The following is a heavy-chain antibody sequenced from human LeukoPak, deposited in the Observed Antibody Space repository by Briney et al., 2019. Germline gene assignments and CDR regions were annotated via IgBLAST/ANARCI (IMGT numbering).Heavy chain of an antibody. V-gene: IGHV3-30*02. J-gene: IGHJ6*02. Sequence: AGGSLRLSCAASGFTFSSYGMHWVRQAPGKGLEWVAFIRYDGTNKYYADSVKGRFTISRDNSKNTLYLQMNSLRAEDTAVYYCAKERLAVAGTFDVWGQGTTVTVSS. D-gene: IGHD6-19*01. CDR3: AKERLAVAGTFDV. CDR1: GFTFSSYG. CDR2: IRYDGTNK.